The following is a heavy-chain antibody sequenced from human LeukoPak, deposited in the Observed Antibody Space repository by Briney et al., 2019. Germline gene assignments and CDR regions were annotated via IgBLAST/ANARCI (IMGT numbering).Heavy chain of an antibody. CDR3: AREGIAVAGTPSFDY. V-gene: IGHV4-4*07. CDR2: IYTREST. CDR1: GGSISSYY. J-gene: IGHJ4*02. D-gene: IGHD6-19*01. Sequence: ASETLSLTCTVSGGSISSYYWSWIRQPAGKRLEWIGRIYTRESTNYNPSLKSRVTISVDKSKNQFSLKLSSVTAADTAVYYCAREGIAVAGTPSFDYWGQGTLVTVSS.